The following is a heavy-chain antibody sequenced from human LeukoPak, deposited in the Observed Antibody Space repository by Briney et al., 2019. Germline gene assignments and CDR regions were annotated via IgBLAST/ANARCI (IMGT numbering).Heavy chain of an antibody. V-gene: IGHV1-24*01. Sequence: ASVKVSCKVSGYTLTELSMHWVRQAPGKGLEWMGGFDPEDGETIYAQKFQGRVTITADESTSTAYMELSSLRSEDTAVYYCARHGVVGFSSSWNFDYWGQGTLVTVSS. J-gene: IGHJ4*02. CDR2: FDPEDGET. D-gene: IGHD6-13*01. CDR3: ARHGVVGFSSSWNFDY. CDR1: GYTLTELS.